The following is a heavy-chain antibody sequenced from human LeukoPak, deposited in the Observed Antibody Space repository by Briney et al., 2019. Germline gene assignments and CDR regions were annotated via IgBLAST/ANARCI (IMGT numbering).Heavy chain of an antibody. D-gene: IGHD5-12*01. CDR2: INQDGSEK. CDR1: GFPFSSYW. V-gene: IGHV3-7*02. CDR3: ARGTTRAYSGYDLPYYYGVDV. J-gene: IGHJ6*02. Sequence: GGSLRLSCAASGFPFSSYWMNWVRQAPGKGLEWVANINQDGSEKYYVDSVKGRFTISRDNAKNSLYLQMNSLRDEDTAVYYCARGTTRAYSGYDLPYYYGVDVWGQGTTVTVSS.